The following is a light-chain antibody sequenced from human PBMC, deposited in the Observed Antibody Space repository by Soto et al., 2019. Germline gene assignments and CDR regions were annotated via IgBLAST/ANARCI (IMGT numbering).Light chain of an antibody. Sequence: QSVLTQPRSVSGSPGQSVTISCTGTRTDVGGYNFVSWYQQHPGKAPKLIIYEVSNRPSGVSNRFSGSKSDNTASLTISGLQAEDEADYYCCSYVSSKTYVFGTGTKVTVL. CDR2: EVS. J-gene: IGLJ1*01. V-gene: IGLV2-11*01. CDR1: RTDVGGYNF. CDR3: CSYVSSKTYV.